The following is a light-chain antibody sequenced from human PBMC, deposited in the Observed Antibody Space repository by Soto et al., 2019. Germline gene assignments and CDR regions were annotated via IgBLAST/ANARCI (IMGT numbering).Light chain of an antibody. Sequence: DIVTAQSLAALSVSPVGIANLSCRASQSVSSNLAWYQQKPGQAPRLLIYDASTRATGIPARFSGSRSGAEFTLTINSLQSEDFAVYYCQTYNNWPLTFGGGTKVDIK. J-gene: IGKJ4*02. CDR3: QTYNNWPLT. V-gene: IGKV3D-15*01. CDR1: QSVSSN. CDR2: DAS.